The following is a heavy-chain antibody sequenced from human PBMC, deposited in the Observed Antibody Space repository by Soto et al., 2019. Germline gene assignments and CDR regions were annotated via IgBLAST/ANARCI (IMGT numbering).Heavy chain of an antibody. D-gene: IGHD2-15*01. J-gene: IGHJ5*02. CDR1: GFTFSSYG. Sequence: GGSLRLSCAASGFTFSSYGMSWVRQAPGKGLEWVSAITGTDGTTYYADSVKGRFTISRDNSKNTLYLLMNSLRAEDTAVYYCAKCTAVGCYSPSDHWGQGAQVTVSS. V-gene: IGHV3-23*01. CDR3: AKCTAVGCYSPSDH. CDR2: ITGTDGTT.